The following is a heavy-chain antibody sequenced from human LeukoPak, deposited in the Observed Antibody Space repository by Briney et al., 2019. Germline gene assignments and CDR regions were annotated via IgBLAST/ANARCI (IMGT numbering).Heavy chain of an antibody. CDR3: AKDADFGYDSSGPTPEYYFDY. D-gene: IGHD3-22*01. CDR2: IWYDGSNK. V-gene: IGHV3-33*06. CDR1: GFTFSSYG. J-gene: IGHJ4*02. Sequence: GGSLRLSCAASGFTFSSYGMHWVRQAPGKGLEGVAVIWYDGSNKYYADSVKGRFTISRDNSKNTLYLQMNSLRAEDTAVYYCAKDADFGYDSSGPTPEYYFDYWGQGTLVTVSS.